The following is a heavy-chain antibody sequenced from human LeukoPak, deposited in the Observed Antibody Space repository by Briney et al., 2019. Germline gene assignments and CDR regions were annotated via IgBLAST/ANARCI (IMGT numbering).Heavy chain of an antibody. V-gene: IGHV4-4*07. D-gene: IGHD3-10*01. Sequence: SETLSLTCTVAGDSISGGYYWEWIREPAGKGLEWIGRIYFTGTTNYNPSLKSRVTMTVEPSKSQFSLKLTSVTAADTAVYYCGRDRGWGAFNAWGQGTRVTVSP. CDR1: GDSISGGYY. CDR3: GRDRGWGAFNA. CDR2: IYFTGTT. J-gene: IGHJ3*01.